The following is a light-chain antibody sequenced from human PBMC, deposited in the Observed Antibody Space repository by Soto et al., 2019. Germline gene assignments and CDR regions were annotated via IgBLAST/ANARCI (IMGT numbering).Light chain of an antibody. V-gene: IGKV1-39*01. J-gene: IGKJ2*01. CDR3: QQRYSTPDT. CDR1: QSISSY. CDR2: AAS. Sequence: DIQMTQSPSSLSASVGDRVTITCRASQSISSYLNWYQQKPGKAPKLLIYAASSLQSGVPSRFSGSGSGTDFTLTISSLRPEDFATYYCQQRYSTPDTFGQGTKLEIK.